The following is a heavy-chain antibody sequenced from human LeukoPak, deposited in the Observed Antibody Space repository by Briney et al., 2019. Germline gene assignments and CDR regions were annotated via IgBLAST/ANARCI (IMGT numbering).Heavy chain of an antibody. V-gene: IGHV3-23*01. D-gene: IGHD3-9*01. J-gene: IGHJ3*02. CDR2: ISGSGGST. CDR3: AKAGPLANIILTAFDI. Sequence: GESLRLSCAASGFTFSNFAMSWLRQAPGKGLEWVSGISGSGGSTYSPDSVKGRFTISRDNSKNTVYLQLNSLRVEDTAIYYCAKAGPLANIILTAFDIWGQGTMVTVSS. CDR1: GFTFSNFA.